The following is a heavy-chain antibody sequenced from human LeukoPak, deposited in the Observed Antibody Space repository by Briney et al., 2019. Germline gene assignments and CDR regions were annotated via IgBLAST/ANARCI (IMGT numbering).Heavy chain of an antibody. V-gene: IGHV3-7*01. CDR2: IKHDGSET. D-gene: IGHD3-22*01. CDR3: VRVLNYDNGDFHRHFDY. CDR1: GFNFGRYW. Sequence: GGSLRLSCAASGFNFGRYWMNWVRQAPGKGLEWVANIKHDGSETHYVDSVKGRFTISRDNAKNSLYLQMNSLRAEDTAVYYCVRVLNYDNGDFHRHFDYWGQGILVTVSS. J-gene: IGHJ4*02.